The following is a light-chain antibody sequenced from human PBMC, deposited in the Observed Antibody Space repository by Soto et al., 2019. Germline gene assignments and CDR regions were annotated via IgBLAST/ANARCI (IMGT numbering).Light chain of an antibody. Sequence: EIVLTQSPATLSLSPGERATLSCRASQSVSSYLAWYQQKPGQAPRLLIYDASNRATGIPARFSGSGSGTDFPLTISSLEPEDVAIYYCQQSSNWLTFGGGTKVEIK. CDR1: QSVSSY. V-gene: IGKV3-11*01. CDR2: DAS. J-gene: IGKJ4*01. CDR3: QQSSNWLT.